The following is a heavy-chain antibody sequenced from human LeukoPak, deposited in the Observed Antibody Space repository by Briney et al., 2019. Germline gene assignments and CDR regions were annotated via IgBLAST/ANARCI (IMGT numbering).Heavy chain of an antibody. V-gene: IGHV4-39*01. J-gene: IGHJ4*02. CDR3: ARSYSSSSALSFDY. CDR2: IYYGQTI. D-gene: IGHD6-6*01. CDR1: AASISSSSHH. Sequence: SETLSLTCTISAASISSSSHHWGWIRQSPGKGLEWIGSIYYGQTIYYNPSLNSRVTISVVTSKDQFTLQLNSVTAADTAVYYCARSYSSSSALSFDYWGQGTLVTVSS.